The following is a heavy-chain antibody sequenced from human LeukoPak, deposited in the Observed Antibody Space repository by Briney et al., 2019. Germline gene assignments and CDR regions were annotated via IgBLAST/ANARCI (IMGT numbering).Heavy chain of an antibody. CDR3: TRARLGGQYYFYY. D-gene: IGHD2-15*01. CDR1: ALTFGNFC. V-gene: IGHV3-48*01. J-gene: IGHJ4*02. Sequence: GGSLRLSCAADALTFGNFCMSWLRQAPGKGLEWVSSISSSSTTIFYADSVKGRFTISRDKAKNSLYLHMNSLRVYVTAVYFCTRARLGGQYYFYYWGQGTLVTVSS. CDR2: ISSSSTTI.